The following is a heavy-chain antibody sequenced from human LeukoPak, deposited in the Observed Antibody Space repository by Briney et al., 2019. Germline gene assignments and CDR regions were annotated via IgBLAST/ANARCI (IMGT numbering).Heavy chain of an antibody. CDR2: ISSSSSTI. D-gene: IGHD5-24*01. Sequence: GGSLRLSCAASGFTFSSYSMNWVRQAPGKGLEWVSYISSSSSTIYYADSVKGRFTISRDNAKNSLYLQMNSLRAEDTAVYYCASVEMATINPFDYWGQGTLVTVSS. J-gene: IGHJ4*02. V-gene: IGHV3-48*04. CDR3: ASVEMATINPFDY. CDR1: GFTFSSYS.